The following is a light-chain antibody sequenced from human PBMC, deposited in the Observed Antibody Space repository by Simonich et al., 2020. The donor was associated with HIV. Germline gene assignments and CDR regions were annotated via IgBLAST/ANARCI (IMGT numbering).Light chain of an antibody. CDR1: QSISSW. CDR2: KAS. V-gene: IGKV1-5*03. CDR3: QQDNSYSPT. J-gene: IGKJ1*01. Sequence: IQMTQSPSTLSASVGGKVTITCRANQSISSWLAWYQQRPGKAPKLLIYKASSLESGVPARFSGSGSGTEFTLTINSLQPDDFAIYYGQQDNSYSPTFGQGTKVEIK.